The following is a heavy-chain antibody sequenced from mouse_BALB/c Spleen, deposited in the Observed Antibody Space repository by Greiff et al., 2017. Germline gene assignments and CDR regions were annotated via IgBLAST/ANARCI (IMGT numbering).Heavy chain of an antibody. CDR1: GYTFTSYW. CDR2: IAPGSGST. CDR3: AREGMDY. Sequence: DLVKPGASVKLSCKASGYTFTSYWINWIKQRPGQGLEWIGRIAPGSGSTYYNEMFKGKATLTVDTSSSTAYIQLSSLSSEDSAVYFCAREGMDYWGQGTPVTVSS. V-gene: IGHV1S41*01. J-gene: IGHJ4*01.